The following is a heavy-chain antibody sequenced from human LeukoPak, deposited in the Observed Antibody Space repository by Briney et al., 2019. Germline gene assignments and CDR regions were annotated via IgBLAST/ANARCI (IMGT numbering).Heavy chain of an antibody. CDR1: GFTFSGSA. CDR3: TRRVGATDY. D-gene: IGHD1-26*01. J-gene: IGHJ4*02. Sequence: PGGSLKLSCAASGFTFSGSAMHWVRQASGKGLEWVSRIRSKANSYSTAYAASVKGRFTISRDDSKNTAYLQMNSLKTEDTAVYYCTRRVGATDYWGQETLVTVSS. CDR2: IRSKANSYST. V-gene: IGHV3-73*01.